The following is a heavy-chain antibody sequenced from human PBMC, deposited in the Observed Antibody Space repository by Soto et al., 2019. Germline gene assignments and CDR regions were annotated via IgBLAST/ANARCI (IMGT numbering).Heavy chain of an antibody. CDR2: ISGSGGST. CDR3: AKVVGYSFARLWYFDL. D-gene: IGHD5-18*01. J-gene: IGHJ2*01. V-gene: IGHV3-23*01. CDR1: GFTFSSYA. Sequence: GGSLRLSCAASGFTFSSYAMSWVRQAPGKGLEWVSAISGSGGSTYYADSVKGRFTISRDNSKNTLYLQMNSLRAEDTAVYYCAKVVGYSFARLWYFDLWGRGTLVTVSS.